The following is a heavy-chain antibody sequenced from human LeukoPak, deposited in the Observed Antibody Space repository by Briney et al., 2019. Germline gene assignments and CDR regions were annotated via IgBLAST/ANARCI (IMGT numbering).Heavy chain of an antibody. CDR2: IYHSGST. Sequence: PSETLSLTCTVSGYSISSGYFWGWIRQPPGQGLECIGTIYHSGSTYYNPSLKSRVTISVDTSKNQFSLKLSSVTAADTAVYYCARTYSSSWYSNYYYYYMDVWGKGTTVTVSS. V-gene: IGHV4-38-2*02. J-gene: IGHJ6*03. D-gene: IGHD6-13*01. CDR1: GYSISSGYF. CDR3: ARTYSSSWYSNYYYYYMDV.